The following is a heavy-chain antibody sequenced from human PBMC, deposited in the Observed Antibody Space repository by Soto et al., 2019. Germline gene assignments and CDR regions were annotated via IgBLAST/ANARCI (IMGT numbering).Heavy chain of an antibody. D-gene: IGHD3-22*01. V-gene: IGHV4-31*03. Sequence: SETLSLTCTVSGGSFSSGNYYWSWIRQHPGKGLEWIGYIYYIGSTYYNPSLKSRVTISLDTSKNQFSLDLSSVTAADTAVYYCARDPRSSGNLVDWGQGILITVSS. CDR2: IYYIGST. J-gene: IGHJ4*02. CDR1: GGSFSSGNYY. CDR3: ARDPRSSGNLVD.